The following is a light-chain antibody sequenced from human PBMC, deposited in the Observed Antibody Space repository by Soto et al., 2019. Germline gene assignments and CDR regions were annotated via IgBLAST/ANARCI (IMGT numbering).Light chain of an antibody. J-gene: IGLJ3*02. Sequence: QLVLTQSSSASASLGSSVKLTGTLSSGHSSYIIAWHQQQPGKAPRYLMKLEGSGSYNKGSGVPDRFSGSSSGADRYLTISNLQFEDEADYYCETWDSNTWVFGGGTQLTVL. CDR3: ETWDSNTWV. CDR2: LEGSGSY. CDR1: SGHSSYI. V-gene: IGLV4-60*02.